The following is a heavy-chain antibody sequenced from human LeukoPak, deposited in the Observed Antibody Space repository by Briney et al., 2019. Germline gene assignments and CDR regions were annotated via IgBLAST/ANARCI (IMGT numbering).Heavy chain of an antibody. D-gene: IGHD6-6*01. V-gene: IGHV1-18*01. Sequence: ASVKVSCKASGYTFTSYGISWVRQAPGQGLEWMGWISAYNGSTNYAQKLQGRVTMTTDTSTSTAYMELRSLRSDDTAVYYCARDRGYSSSTGYFDYWGQGTLVTVSS. CDR1: GYTFTSYG. CDR3: ARDRGYSSSTGYFDY. CDR2: ISAYNGST. J-gene: IGHJ4*02.